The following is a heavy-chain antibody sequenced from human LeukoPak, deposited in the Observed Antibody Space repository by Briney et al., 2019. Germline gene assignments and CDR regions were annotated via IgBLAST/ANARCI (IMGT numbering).Heavy chain of an antibody. V-gene: IGHV4-59*01. CDR3: ARGSFYFDSSGYQYYFDY. D-gene: IGHD3-22*01. CDR2: IIYGGST. Sequence: SETLSLTCTVSGGSISSYYWSWIRQPPGKGLEWIGYIIYGGSTNYNPSLKSRVTISVDTSKKQFSLKLNSVTAADTAVYYCARGSFYFDSSGYQYYFDYWGQGTLVTVSS. CDR1: GGSISSYY. J-gene: IGHJ4*02.